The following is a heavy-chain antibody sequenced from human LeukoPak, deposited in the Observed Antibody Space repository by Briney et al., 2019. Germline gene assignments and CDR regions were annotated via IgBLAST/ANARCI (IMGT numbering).Heavy chain of an antibody. CDR2: INPSGSA. V-gene: IGHV4-39*07. CDR1: GGSISSSNDY. D-gene: IGHD3-10*01. J-gene: IGHJ4*02. Sequence: KSSETLSLTCTVSGGSISSSNDYWGWIRQPPGKGLEWIGEINPSGSANYNPSLKSRVTISVDTSKNQFSLKLSSVTAADTAVYYCARFGTYWGQGTLVTVSS. CDR3: ARFGTY.